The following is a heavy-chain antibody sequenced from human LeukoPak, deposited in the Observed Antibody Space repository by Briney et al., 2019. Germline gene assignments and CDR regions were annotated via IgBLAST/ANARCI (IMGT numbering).Heavy chain of an antibody. CDR2: IYYSGST. D-gene: IGHD1-26*01. Sequence: SETLSLTCTVSGGSINTYYWSWIRQPPGKGLEWIGYIYYSGSTNYNPSLKGRATISIDTSKNQFSLNLRSVTTADTAMYFCAREMSGLDCFDPWGQEPLVTVSS. CDR1: GGSINTYY. V-gene: IGHV4-59*01. J-gene: IGHJ5*02. CDR3: AREMSGLDCFDP.